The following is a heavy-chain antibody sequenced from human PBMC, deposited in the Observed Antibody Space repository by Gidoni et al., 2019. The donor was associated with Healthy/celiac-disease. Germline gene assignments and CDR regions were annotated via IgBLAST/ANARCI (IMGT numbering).Heavy chain of an antibody. Sequence: QVQLVQSGAEVKKPGASVKVSCKASGYTFTNYGISWVRQAPGQGLEWVGWISAYKGNTNYAQKLQGRVTMTTDTATSTAYMELRSLRSDDTAVYYCARLERRDSSGYSRNVIENWGQGTLVTVSS. J-gene: IGHJ4*02. CDR1: GYTFTNYG. CDR3: ARLERRDSSGYSRNVIEN. V-gene: IGHV1-18*01. D-gene: IGHD3-22*01. CDR2: ISAYKGNT.